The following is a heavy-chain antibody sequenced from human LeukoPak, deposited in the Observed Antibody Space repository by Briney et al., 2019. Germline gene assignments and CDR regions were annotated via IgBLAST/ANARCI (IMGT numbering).Heavy chain of an antibody. CDR2: ITGSGVST. CDR1: GFTFSSYS. D-gene: IGHD2-15*01. CDR3: ARSKDPSLTYYFGS. V-gene: IGHV3-23*01. J-gene: IGHJ4*02. Sequence: GGSLRLSCAASGFTFSSYSMNWVRQAPGKGLEWVSAITGSGVSTSYADSVKGRFSISRDNSRDTLYLQMNSLRVEDTAVYYCARSKDPSLTYYFGSWGQGTLVTVSS.